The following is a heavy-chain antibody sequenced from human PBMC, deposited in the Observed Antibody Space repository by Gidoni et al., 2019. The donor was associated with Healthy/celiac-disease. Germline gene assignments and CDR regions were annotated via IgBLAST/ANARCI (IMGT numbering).Heavy chain of an antibody. Sequence: QVQLVQSGAAVKKPGSSVKVSCKASGCTFSSYAISWVRQAPGQGLEWMGGIIPIFGTANYEQKFQGRVTITADVSTSTAYMELSSLRSEDTAVYYCARGRGCSGGSCHSFDYWGQGTLVTVSS. CDR3: ARGRGCSGGSCHSFDY. J-gene: IGHJ4*02. D-gene: IGHD2-15*01. V-gene: IGHV1-69*01. CDR2: IIPIFGTA. CDR1: GCTFSSYA.